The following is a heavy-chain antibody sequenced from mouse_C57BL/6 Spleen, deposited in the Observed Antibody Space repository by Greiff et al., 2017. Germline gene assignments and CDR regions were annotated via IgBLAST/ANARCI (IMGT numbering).Heavy chain of an antibody. J-gene: IGHJ2*01. CDR1: GYTFTDYE. Sequence: QVQLQQSGAELVRPGASVTLSCKASGYTFTDYEMHWVKQTPVHGLEWIGAIDPETGGTAYNQKFKGKALLTADKSSSTAYMELRSLTSEDSAVYYCTSGENYFDYWGQGTTLTVSS. CDR3: TSGENYFDY. V-gene: IGHV1-15*01. CDR2: IDPETGGT.